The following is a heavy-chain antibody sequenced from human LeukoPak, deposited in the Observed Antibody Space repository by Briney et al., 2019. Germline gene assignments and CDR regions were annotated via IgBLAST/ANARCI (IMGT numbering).Heavy chain of an antibody. D-gene: IGHD6-6*01. Sequence: GSLRLSCAASGFTFSIYSMNWVRQAPGKGVGGVSSINSCSSYIYYADSVKGRFTISRDNAKNSLYPQMNSLRAEDTAVYYCASPNPRIAARPYYYYYMDVWGKGTTASVPS. V-gene: IGHV3-21*01. CDR1: GFTFSIYS. CDR3: ASPNPRIAARPYYYYYMDV. J-gene: IGHJ6*03. CDR2: INSCSSYI.